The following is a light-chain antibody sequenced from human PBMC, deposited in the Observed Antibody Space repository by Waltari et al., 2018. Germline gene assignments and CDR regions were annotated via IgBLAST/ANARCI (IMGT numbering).Light chain of an antibody. V-gene: IGKV1-5*03. CDR1: QSVSTW. Sequence: DIQMTQSPSTLSASVGDRVTITCRASQSVSTWLAWYQQKPGKAPKLLLAKASSLESGVPSRFSCSGSGAEFTLTINSLQPDDFATDYCQQYNSNSPYSFGQGTKL. CDR2: KAS. CDR3: QQYNSNSPYS. J-gene: IGKJ2*03.